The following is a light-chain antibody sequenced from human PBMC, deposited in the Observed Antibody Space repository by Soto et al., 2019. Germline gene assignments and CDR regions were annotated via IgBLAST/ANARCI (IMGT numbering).Light chain of an antibody. J-gene: IGKJ1*01. CDR1: QSIDTW. Sequence: DIQMTQSPSTLSASVGDRVTITCRASQSIDTWLGWYQQKPGKAPKLLIYDASVLESGVPSRFSGSGSGAEFTLTISSLQPDDFATYYCQQYNGFWSFGQGTKVDIK. CDR2: DAS. CDR3: QQYNGFWS. V-gene: IGKV1-5*01.